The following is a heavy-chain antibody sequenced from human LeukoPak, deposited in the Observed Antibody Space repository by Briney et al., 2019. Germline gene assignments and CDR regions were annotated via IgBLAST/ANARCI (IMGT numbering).Heavy chain of an antibody. CDR1: GFTFSDHY. CDR3: ARGGLGASAPQLGYFNS. V-gene: IGHV3-11*04. CDR2: ISSSGSTI. D-gene: IGHD3-16*01. Sequence: GGSLRLSCAASGFTFSDHYMSWIRQAPGKGLEWVSYISSSGSTIYYPDSVKGRFTISRDNAKNSLYLQVSSLRVEDTAVYYCARGGLGASAPQLGYFNSGGQETLVTVSS. J-gene: IGHJ4*02.